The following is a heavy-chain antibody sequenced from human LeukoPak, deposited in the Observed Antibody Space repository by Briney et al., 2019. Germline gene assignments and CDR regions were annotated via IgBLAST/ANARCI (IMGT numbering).Heavy chain of an antibody. CDR2: ISSNGGST. Sequence: PGGSLRLSCAASGFTFSSYAMHWVRQAPGKGLEYVSAISSNGGSTYYANSVKGRFTISRDNSKNTLYLQMGSLRAEDTAVYYCASWPVGWYGEDSWGQGTLVTVSS. D-gene: IGHD6-19*01. J-gene: IGHJ4*02. CDR3: ASWPVGWYGEDS. V-gene: IGHV3-64*01. CDR1: GFTFSSYA.